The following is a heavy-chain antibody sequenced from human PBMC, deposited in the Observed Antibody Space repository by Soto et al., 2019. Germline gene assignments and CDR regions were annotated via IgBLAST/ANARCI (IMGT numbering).Heavy chain of an antibody. CDR1: GFTFSSYT. CDR3: ARDAVVTLAHWYFDL. V-gene: IGHV3-21*01. CDR2: ITGNSNYI. Sequence: GGSLRLSCAASGFTFSSYTMNWVRQAPGKGLEWVSSITGNSNYIYNPDSLKGRFTISRDNAKNSLYLQMNSLRAEDTAVYYCARDAVVTLAHWYFDLWGRGTLVTVSS. D-gene: IGHD2-21*02. J-gene: IGHJ2*01.